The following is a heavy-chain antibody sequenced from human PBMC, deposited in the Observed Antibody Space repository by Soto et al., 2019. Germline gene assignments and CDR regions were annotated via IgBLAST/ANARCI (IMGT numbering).Heavy chain of an antibody. CDR3: AKESGGERYAAYFDL. CDR2: ISAGGNTK. V-gene: IGHV3-30*18. J-gene: IGHJ4*02. CDR1: GFTLSNIG. Sequence: QVQLVESGGGVVQPGPSLRLACAASGFTLSNIGMQWVRQAPGKGLEGVAVISAGGNTKYYADSVKGRFTISRDNSKNTLFLQMNSLRTEDTAVYYCAKESGGERYAAYFDLWGQGTLVTVSA. D-gene: IGHD2-21*01.